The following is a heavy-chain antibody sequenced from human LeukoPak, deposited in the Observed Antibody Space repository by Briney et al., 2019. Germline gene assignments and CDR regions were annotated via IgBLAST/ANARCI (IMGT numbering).Heavy chain of an antibody. CDR1: GFTFSSYW. CDR2: IKPAGSEK. V-gene: IGHV3-7*01. J-gene: IGHJ4*02. CDR3: ARRENSGSYYGEEFFDY. Sequence: PGGSLRLSCAASGFTFSSYWMSWVRQAPGKGLEWVANIKPAGSEKYYGDSVKGRFTISRDNAKNSLYLQMNSLRAEDTAVYYCARRENSGSYYGEEFFDYWGQGTLVTVSS. D-gene: IGHD1-26*01.